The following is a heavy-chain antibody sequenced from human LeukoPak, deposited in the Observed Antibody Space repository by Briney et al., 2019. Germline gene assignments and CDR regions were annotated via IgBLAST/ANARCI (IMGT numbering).Heavy chain of an antibody. J-gene: IGHJ6*03. CDR1: GVTFSSYA. D-gene: IGHD3-10*01. CDR2: ISGSGGST. Sequence: PGGSLRLSCAASGVTFSSYAMSWVRQAPGKGLEWVSAISGSGGSTYYADSVKGRFTISRDNSKNTLYLQMNSLRAEDTAVYYCAKDLGESVYYYYYMDVWGKGTTVTVSS. CDR3: AKDLGESVYYYYYMDV. V-gene: IGHV3-23*01.